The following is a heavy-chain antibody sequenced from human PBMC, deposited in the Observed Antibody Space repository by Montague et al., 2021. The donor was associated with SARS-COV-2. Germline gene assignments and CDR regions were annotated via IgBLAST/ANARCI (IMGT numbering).Heavy chain of an antibody. CDR2: ISSSSSYI. Sequence: SLRLSCAASGFTFSSYSMNWVRQAPGKGLEWVSSISSSSSYIYXXXSXXXRFXISRDNAKNSLYLQMNGLRAEDTAVYYCARAGTYYDILTGYAELGYFDYWGQGTLVTVPS. V-gene: IGHV3-21*01. D-gene: IGHD3-9*01. CDR3: ARAGTYYDILTGYAELGYFDY. J-gene: IGHJ4*02. CDR1: GFTFSSYS.